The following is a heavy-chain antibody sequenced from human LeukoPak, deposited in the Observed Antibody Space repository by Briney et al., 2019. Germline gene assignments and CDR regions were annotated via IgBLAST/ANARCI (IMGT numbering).Heavy chain of an antibody. D-gene: IGHD3-16*02. J-gene: IGHJ4*02. V-gene: IGHV1-2*02. CDR1: GYTFTDYH. CDR3: ARDLTGDLYTFFDY. CDR2: IQSDSGDT. Sequence: ASVTVSFMTTGYTFTDYHLHWVRQAPGQGLAWMAWIQSDSGDTNYAQKFQGRVTVTRDKFTRTSYIEVDRLSSDDTAVYYCARDLTGDLYTFFDYWGQGTLVTVSS.